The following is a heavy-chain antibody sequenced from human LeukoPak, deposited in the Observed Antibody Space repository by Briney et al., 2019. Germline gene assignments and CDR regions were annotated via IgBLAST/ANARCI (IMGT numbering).Heavy chain of an antibody. CDR2: IYHSGST. CDR3: ARDSSSSWYPVRDYYYMDV. D-gene: IGHD6-13*01. J-gene: IGHJ6*03. V-gene: IGHV4-4*02. CDR1: GGSISSSNW. Sequence: PSGTLSLTCAVSGGSISSSNWWSWVRQPPGKGLEWIGEIYHSGSTNYNPSLKSRVTISVDTSKNQFSLKLSSVTAADTAVYYCARDSSSSWYPVRDYYYMDVWGKGTTVTVSS.